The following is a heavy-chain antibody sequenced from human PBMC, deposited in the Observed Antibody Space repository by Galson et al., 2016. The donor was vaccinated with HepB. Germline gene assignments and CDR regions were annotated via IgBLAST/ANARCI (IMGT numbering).Heavy chain of an antibody. J-gene: IGHJ6*02. CDR1: GFTFSNYA. CDR3: AVYCISTTCLSRMDV. V-gene: IGHV3-23*01. Sequence: SLRLSCAASGFTFSNYAMTWVRQAPGKGLEWVSTIGASGDSTYYADSVKGRFTVSRDNSKNTLFLQMNSLSADDTAVYYCAVYCISTTCLSRMDVWGQGTTVIVSS. CDR2: IGASGDST. D-gene: IGHD2-2*01.